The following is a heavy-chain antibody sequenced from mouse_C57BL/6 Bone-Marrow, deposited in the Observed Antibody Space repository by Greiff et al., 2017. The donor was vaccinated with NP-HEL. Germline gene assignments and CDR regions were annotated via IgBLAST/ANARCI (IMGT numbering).Heavy chain of an antibody. CDR3: AREGYWDYFDY. CDR1: GYTFTDHT. D-gene: IGHD3-1*01. Sequence: VKVVESDAELVKPGASVKISCKVSGYTFTDHTIHWMKQRPEQGLEWIGYIYPRDGSTKYNEKFKGKATLTADKSSSTAYMQLNSLTSEDSAVYFCAREGYWDYFDYWGQGTTLTVSS. J-gene: IGHJ2*01. CDR2: IYPRDGST. V-gene: IGHV1-78*01.